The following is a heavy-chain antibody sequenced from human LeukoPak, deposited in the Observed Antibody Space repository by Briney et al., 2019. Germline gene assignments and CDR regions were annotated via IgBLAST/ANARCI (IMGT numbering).Heavy chain of an antibody. V-gene: IGHV3-21*04. CDR3: AREKQWLGYYYFDY. Sequence: PGGSLRLSCAASGFAFSSYTMNWVRQAPGKGLEWVSFISTSSSYIYYADSVKGRFTISRDNAKNSLYLQMNSLRAEDTAVYYCAREKQWLGYYYFDYWGQGTLITVSS. D-gene: IGHD6-19*01. J-gene: IGHJ4*02. CDR1: GFAFSSYT. CDR2: ISTSSSYI.